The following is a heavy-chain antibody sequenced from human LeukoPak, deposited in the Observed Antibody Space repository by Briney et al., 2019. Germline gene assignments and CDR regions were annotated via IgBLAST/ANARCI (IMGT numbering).Heavy chain of an antibody. CDR3: ALYGSGSYYNPQH. CDR2: MNPNSGNT. Sequence: ASVKVSCKASGYTFTSYDINWVRQATGQGLEWMGWMNPNSGNTGYAQKFQGRVTMTRNTSISTAYMELSSLRSEDTAVYYCALYGSGSYYNPQHWDQGTLVTVSS. V-gene: IGHV1-8*01. D-gene: IGHD3-10*01. J-gene: IGHJ1*01. CDR1: GYTFTSYD.